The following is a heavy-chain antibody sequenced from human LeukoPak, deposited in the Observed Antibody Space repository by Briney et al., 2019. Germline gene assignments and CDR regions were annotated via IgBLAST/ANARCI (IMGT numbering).Heavy chain of an antibody. CDR2: ISGSGGST. V-gene: IGHV3-23*01. D-gene: IGHD3-16*02. J-gene: IGHJ4*02. CDR1: GFTFSSYA. Sequence: QAGGSLRLSCAASGFTFSSYAMSWVRQAPGKGLEWVSAISGSGGSTYYADSVKGRFTISRDNSQNTLYLQMNSLRAEDTAVYYCAKGGRDDYVWGSYRPHAGYYFDYWGQGTLVTVSS. CDR3: AKGGRDDYVWGSYRPHAGYYFDY.